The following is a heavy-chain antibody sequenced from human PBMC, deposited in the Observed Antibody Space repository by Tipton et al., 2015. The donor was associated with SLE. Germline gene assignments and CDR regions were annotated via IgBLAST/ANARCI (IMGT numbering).Heavy chain of an antibody. CDR2: MYYSGGT. CDR1: GDSISSSTYY. V-gene: IGHV4-61*05. Sequence: TLSLTCIVSGDSISSSTYYWGWIRQPPGKGLEWIGHMYYSGGTNYNPSLRSRVTMSVDTSKNQFSLDLTSLTAADTAVYYCARHLCTNGVCPFDYWGQGILVTVSS. D-gene: IGHD2-8*01. CDR3: ARHLCTNGVCPFDY. J-gene: IGHJ4*02.